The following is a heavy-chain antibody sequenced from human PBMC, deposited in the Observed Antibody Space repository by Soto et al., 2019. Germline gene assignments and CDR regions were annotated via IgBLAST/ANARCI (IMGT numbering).Heavy chain of an antibody. J-gene: IGHJ4*02. V-gene: IGHV1-3*01. CDR2: INAGNGNT. Sequence: ASVKVSCKASGYTFTSYAMHWVRQAPGQRLEWMGWINAGNGNTKYSQKFQGRVTITRDTSASTAYMELSSLRSEDTAVYYCARKGRGTYHLDYWGQGTLVTVSS. D-gene: IGHD1-1*01. CDR3: ARKGRGTYHLDY. CDR1: GYTFTSYA.